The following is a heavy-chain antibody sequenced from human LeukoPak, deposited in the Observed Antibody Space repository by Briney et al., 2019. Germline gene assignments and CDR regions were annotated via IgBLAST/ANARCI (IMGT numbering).Heavy chain of an antibody. J-gene: IGHJ4*02. CDR3: ARVGARWTVTTFLDY. CDR2: IKEDGSEI. V-gene: IGHV3-7*01. Sequence: PGGSLRLSCTASGFNFSTYWMTWVRQVPGKGLEWVANIKEDGSEIYYVDAVKGRFTISRDNAKNSLYLQMNSLRAEDTAVYYCARVGARWTVTTFLDYWGQGTLVTVSS. CDR1: GFNFSTYW. D-gene: IGHD4-11*01.